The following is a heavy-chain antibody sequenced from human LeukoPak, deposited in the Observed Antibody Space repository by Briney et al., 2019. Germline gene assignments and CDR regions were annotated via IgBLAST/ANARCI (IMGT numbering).Heavy chain of an antibody. D-gene: IGHD3-10*01. CDR2: IYPGDSDT. V-gene: IGHV5-51*01. CDR3: ARLPSLVRGAYFDS. Sequence: GESLKISCRGSGYNFTIFWIAWVRQMPGKGLEWMGIIYPGDSDTRYSPSFKGQVTISADKSSSTAYLQWSSLKASDTAMYYCARLPSLVRGAYFDSWGQGTLVTVSS. J-gene: IGHJ4*02. CDR1: GYNFTIFW.